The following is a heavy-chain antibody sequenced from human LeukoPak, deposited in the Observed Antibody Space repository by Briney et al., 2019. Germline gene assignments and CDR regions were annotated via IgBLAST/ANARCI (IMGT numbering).Heavy chain of an antibody. J-gene: IGHJ4*02. D-gene: IGHD5-18*01. CDR2: ISWNSVTI. CDR3: AKSGPDTTMLHGFDK. V-gene: IGHV3-9*01. Sequence: GRSLRLSCVGSGFRFDDYGMHWVRQAPGKGLEWVAGISWNSVTIEYGDSVKGRFTISRENARNSLFPQMNSLTVEDTALYYCAKSGPDTTMLHGFDKWGQGTLVAVSS. CDR1: GFRFDDYG.